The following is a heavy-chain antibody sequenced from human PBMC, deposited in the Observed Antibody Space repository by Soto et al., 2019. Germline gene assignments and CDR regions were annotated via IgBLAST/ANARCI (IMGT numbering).Heavy chain of an antibody. CDR3: AKRPLAARHTDY. CDR2: ISGSGDNT. CDR1: GFTFSNYS. J-gene: IGHJ4*02. V-gene: IGHV3-23*01. Sequence: VVSLRLSSAASGFTFSNYSMTWVRQAPGKGLEWVSTISGSGDNTYYADSVRGRFTISRDNSKNTLYLQINSLRADDTAVYYCAKRPLAARHTDYWGQGT. D-gene: IGHD6-6*01.